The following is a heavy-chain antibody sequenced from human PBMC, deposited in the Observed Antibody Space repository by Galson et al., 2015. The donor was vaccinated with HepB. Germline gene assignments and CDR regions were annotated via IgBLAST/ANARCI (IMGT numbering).Heavy chain of an antibody. D-gene: IGHD2-2*02. Sequence: SVKVSCKASGGTFSSYAISRVRQAPGQGLEWMGGIIPIFGTANYAQKFQGRVTITADESTSTAYMELGSLRSEDTAVYYCARAVVVPAAIGYFQHWGQGTLVTVSS. CDR2: IIPIFGTA. CDR1: GGTFSSYA. J-gene: IGHJ1*01. V-gene: IGHV1-69*13. CDR3: ARAVVVPAAIGYFQH.